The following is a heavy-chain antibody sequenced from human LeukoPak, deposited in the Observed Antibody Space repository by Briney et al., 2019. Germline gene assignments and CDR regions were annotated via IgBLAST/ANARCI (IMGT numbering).Heavy chain of an antibody. CDR1: GFTFSSYW. D-gene: IGHD6-13*01. CDR3: ARVEGVIAAAGRMQTETIDY. V-gene: IGHV3-74*01. Sequence: GGSLRLSCAASGFTFSSYWMHWVRQAPGKGLVWVSRINSDGSSTSYADSVKGRFTISRDNAKNTLYLQMNSLRAEDTAVYYCARVEGVIAAAGRMQTETIDYWGQGTLVTVSS. J-gene: IGHJ4*02. CDR2: INSDGSST.